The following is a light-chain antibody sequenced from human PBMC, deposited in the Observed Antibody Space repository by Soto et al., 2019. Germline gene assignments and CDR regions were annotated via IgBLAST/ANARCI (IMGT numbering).Light chain of an antibody. V-gene: IGKV3-15*01. CDR1: QSVSSN. Sequence: EIVMTQSPATLSVSPGERATLSCRASQSVSSNLAWYQQKPGQAPRLLIYGASTRATGIPARFSGSGSGTEFTPTTTSLQSEDFPVYYCQQNNNWPLNTFGQGTKLEIK. J-gene: IGKJ2*01. CDR2: GAS. CDR3: QQNNNWPLNT.